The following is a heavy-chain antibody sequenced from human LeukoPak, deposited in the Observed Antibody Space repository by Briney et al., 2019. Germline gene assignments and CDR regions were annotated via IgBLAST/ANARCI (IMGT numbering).Heavy chain of an antibody. V-gene: IGHV3-33*01. J-gene: IGHJ4*02. CDR2: IWYDGSNK. Sequence: GRSLRLSCAASGFSFSSYGMHWVRQAPGKGLEWVAVIWYDGSNKYYADSVKGRFTISRDNSKNTLYLQMNSLRAEDTAVYYCARAISAAIRGYNHFDYWGQETLVTVSS. CDR1: GFSFSSYG. D-gene: IGHD2-2*01. CDR3: ARAISAAIRGYNHFDY.